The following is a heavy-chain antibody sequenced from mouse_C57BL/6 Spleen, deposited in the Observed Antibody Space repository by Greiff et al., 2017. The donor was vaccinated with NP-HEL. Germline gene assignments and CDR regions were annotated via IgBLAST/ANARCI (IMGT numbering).Heavy chain of an antibody. CDR3: ARGAYWAFDV. Sequence: QVQLQQSGAELVRPGTSVKVSCKASGYAFTNYLIEWVKQRPGQGLEWIGVINPGSGGTNYNEKFKGKATLTADKSSSTAYMQLSSLTSEDSAVYFCARGAYWAFDVWGTGTTVTVSS. CDR2: INPGSGGT. J-gene: IGHJ1*03. V-gene: IGHV1-54*01. CDR1: GYAFTNYL.